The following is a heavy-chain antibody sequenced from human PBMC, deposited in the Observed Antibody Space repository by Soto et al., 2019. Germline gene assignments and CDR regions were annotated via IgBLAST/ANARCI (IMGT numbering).Heavy chain of an antibody. V-gene: IGHV3-23*01. D-gene: IGHD3-22*01. Sequence: PGGSLRLSCAASGLTFRSYAMTWVRQAPGKGLEWVSGTSGSGGNTYYTDSVKGRFTIYRDNSKNTLHLQMNSLKAEDTAVYYCAKGVGYDTSAFDIWGPGTMVTVSS. CDR3: AKGVGYDTSAFDI. J-gene: IGHJ3*02. CDR1: GLTFRSYA. CDR2: TSGSGGNT.